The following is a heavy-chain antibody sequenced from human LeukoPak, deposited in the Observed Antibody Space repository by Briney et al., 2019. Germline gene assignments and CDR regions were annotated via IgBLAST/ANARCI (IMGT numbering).Heavy chain of an antibody. CDR3: AKDMAAYYYSSGNIDY. Sequence: GGSLRLSCAASGFTFSTYAMHWVRQAPGKGLEWVAVISYDGSSKYYADSVKGRFTISRDNSKNSLYLQMNSLRAEDTALYYCAKDMAAYYYSSGNIDYWGQGTLVTVSS. J-gene: IGHJ4*02. CDR2: ISYDGSSK. V-gene: IGHV3-30*04. D-gene: IGHD3-10*01. CDR1: GFTFSTYA.